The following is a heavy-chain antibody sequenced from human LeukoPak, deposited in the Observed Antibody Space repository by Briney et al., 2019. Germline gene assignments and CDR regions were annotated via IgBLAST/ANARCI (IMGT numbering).Heavy chain of an antibody. CDR1: GFTFSSYF. V-gene: IGHV3-7*03. J-gene: IGHJ5*02. CDR2: IKGDGSAE. D-gene: IGHD2-21*01. Sequence: GGSLRLSCVASGFTFSSYFMNWVRQAPGKGPEWVANIKGDGSAEYYMDSVKGRFTISRDNAKNSLYLQMNSLRAEDTAVYYCARGLSANWFDPWGQGTLVIVSS. CDR3: ARGLSANWFDP.